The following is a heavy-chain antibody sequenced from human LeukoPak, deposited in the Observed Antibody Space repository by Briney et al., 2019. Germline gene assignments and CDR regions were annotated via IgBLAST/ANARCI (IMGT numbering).Heavy chain of an antibody. D-gene: IGHD3-22*01. V-gene: IGHV4-39*01. Sequence: SETLSLTCTVSGGSISSSSYYWGWIRQPPGKGLEWIGSIYYSGSTYYNPSLKSRVTISVDTSKNQFSLKLSSVTAADTAVYYCARQPTTYYYDSSGYSHAFDIWGQGTMVTVSS. J-gene: IGHJ3*02. CDR3: ARQPTTYYYDSSGYSHAFDI. CDR2: IYYSGST. CDR1: GGSISSSSYY.